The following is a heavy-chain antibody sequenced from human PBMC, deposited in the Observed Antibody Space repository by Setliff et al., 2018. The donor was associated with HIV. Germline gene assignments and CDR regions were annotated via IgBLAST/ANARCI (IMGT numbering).Heavy chain of an antibody. D-gene: IGHD1-7*01. Sequence: PGGSLRLSCAASGFTLSDHWMHWVRQVPGKGLVWVSRTNNDGSITNYADFVKGRFTMSRDSAKHTLYLQMNSLRVEDTAVYYCVKWNYPNSWGQGTLVTVSS. CDR3: VKWNYPNS. J-gene: IGHJ4*02. CDR1: GFTLSDHW. CDR2: TNNDGSIT. V-gene: IGHV3-74*01.